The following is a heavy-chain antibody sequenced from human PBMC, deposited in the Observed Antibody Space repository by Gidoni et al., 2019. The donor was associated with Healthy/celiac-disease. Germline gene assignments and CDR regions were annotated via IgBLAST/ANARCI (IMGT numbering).Heavy chain of an antibody. V-gene: IGHV3-7*01. D-gene: IGHD7-27*01. Sequence: EVQLVASVGGLVQPGGSLRLSCAASGFTFSSYWMSWGRQAPGKWLELVANIKQEGSEKDYVDSVKGRFTISRDNAKNSLYLQMNSLRAEDTAVYYCVSPNRFDYWGQGTLVTVSS. CDR1: GFTFSSYW. CDR2: IKQEGSEK. J-gene: IGHJ4*02. CDR3: VSPNRFDY.